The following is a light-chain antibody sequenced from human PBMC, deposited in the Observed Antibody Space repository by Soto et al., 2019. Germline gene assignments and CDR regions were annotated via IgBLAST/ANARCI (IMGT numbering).Light chain of an antibody. Sequence: DIQMTQSPSTLSASVGDRVTISCRASQSIISNLLAWYQHKPGKPPKLLIYKASTLQGAVPSRFSGSGSVTEFTLTITGLQPDDFATYYCQQYNSYYTFGQGTKLEIK. CDR2: KAS. CDR1: QSIISNL. CDR3: QQYNSYYT. J-gene: IGKJ2*01. V-gene: IGKV1-5*03.